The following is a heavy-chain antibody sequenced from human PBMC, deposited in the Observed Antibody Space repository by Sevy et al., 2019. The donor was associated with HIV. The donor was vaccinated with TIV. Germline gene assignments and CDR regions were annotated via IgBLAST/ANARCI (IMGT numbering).Heavy chain of an antibody. Sequence: GGSLRLSCAAFGSTFSSYAMTWVRQAAGKGLEWVSSIEGSGARTYYSDSVKGRFTISRDNFKNTLFLQMSSLRAEDTAVYYCAKDWRRTAGGWFDPWGQGILVTVSS. V-gene: IGHV3-23*01. CDR2: IEGSGART. CDR3: AKDWRRTAGGWFDP. D-gene: IGHD3-3*01. CDR1: GSTFSSYA. J-gene: IGHJ5*02.